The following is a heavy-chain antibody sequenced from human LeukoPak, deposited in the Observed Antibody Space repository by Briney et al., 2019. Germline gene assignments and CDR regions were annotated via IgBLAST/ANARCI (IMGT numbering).Heavy chain of an antibody. V-gene: IGHV4-30-4*08. CDR1: GCFISTGSYY. CDR3: AREVVTAIPYYFDY. CDR2: IYDNGRT. Sequence: TLSLTCTVSGCFISTGSYYWSRLPQPPGKGLEWIVYIYDNGRTYLNPSVGTRLAISVETYKNQFSLRQTSVTAADAPVYYCAREVVTAIPYYFDYWGRGTLASVSS. D-gene: IGHD2-21*02. J-gene: IGHJ4*02.